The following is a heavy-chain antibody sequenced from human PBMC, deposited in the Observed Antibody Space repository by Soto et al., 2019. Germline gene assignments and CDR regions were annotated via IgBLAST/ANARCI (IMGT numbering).Heavy chain of an antibody. CDR2: ISAYNGNT. CDR1: GYTYTSYG. V-gene: IGHV1-18*01. CDR3: ARDDDNGSDCDLAY. J-gene: IGHJ4*02. Sequence: GASVKVSCKASGYTYTSYGISWVRQAPGQGLEWMGWISAYNGNTNYAQKLQGRVTMTTDTSTSTAYMELRSLRSDDTAVYYCARDDDNGSDCDLAYWGQGALVTVSS. D-gene: IGHD1-26*01.